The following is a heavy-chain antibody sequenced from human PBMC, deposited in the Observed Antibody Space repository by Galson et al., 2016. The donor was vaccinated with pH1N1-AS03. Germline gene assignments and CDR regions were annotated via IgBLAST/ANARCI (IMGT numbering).Heavy chain of an antibody. V-gene: IGHV3-48*03. CDR1: GFTFSNYE. J-gene: IGHJ5*01. CDR2: ISNSGTTV. Sequence: SLRLSCAASGFTFSNYEMNWVSQAPGKGLEWVSYISNSGTTVHYADSVKGRFTISRDNAKNSLSLQLSSLRAEDTAVYYWPRDPTYATSGYYYPHFDSWGQGTLVTVSS. CDR3: PRDPTYATSGYYYPHFDS. D-gene: IGHD3-22*01.